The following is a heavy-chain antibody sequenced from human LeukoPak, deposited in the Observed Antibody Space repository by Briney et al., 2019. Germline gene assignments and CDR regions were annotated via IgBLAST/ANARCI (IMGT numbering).Heavy chain of an antibody. V-gene: IGHV3-23*01. J-gene: IGHJ6*03. CDR1: GFTFSSYA. CDR3: AKDLKSNYMDV. Sequence: GGSLRLSCAASGFTFSSYAMTWVRQAPGKGLEWVSIISGSGAITYYVDSVKGRFTISRDNSNNSKNTLYLQMNSLRAEDTAVYYCAKDLKSNYMDVWGKGTTVTVSS. CDR2: ISGSGAIT.